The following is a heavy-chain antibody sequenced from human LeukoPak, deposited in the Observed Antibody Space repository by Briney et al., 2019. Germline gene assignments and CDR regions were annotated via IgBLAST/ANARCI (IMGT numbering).Heavy chain of an antibody. V-gene: IGHV3-33*08. CDR3: ATRSPALDY. CDR2: IWNDGSNK. J-gene: IGHJ4*02. CDR1: GFTFSSYG. D-gene: IGHD2-2*01. Sequence: GRPLSLSCAASGFTFSSYGMHWVRQAPGKGLEWVAVIWNDGSNKYYADSVKGRFTISRDSSKNTVYLQMNSLRAEDTAVYYCATRSPALDYWGQGTLVTVSS.